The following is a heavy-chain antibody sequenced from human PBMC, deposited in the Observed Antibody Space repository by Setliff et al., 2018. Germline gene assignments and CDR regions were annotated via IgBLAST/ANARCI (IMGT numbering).Heavy chain of an antibody. CDR1: GGSFSGYY. CDR3: ARGKVLYDYVWGSYRYEDYYYGMDI. D-gene: IGHD3-16*02. V-gene: IGHV4-34*01. CDR2: INHSGST. Sequence: PSETLSLTCAVYGGSFSGYYWSWIRQPPGKGLEWIGEINHSGSTNYNPSLKSRVTISVDTSKNQFSLKLSSVTAADTAVYYCARGKVLYDYVWGSYRYEDYYYGMDIWGQGTTVTVSS. J-gene: IGHJ6*02.